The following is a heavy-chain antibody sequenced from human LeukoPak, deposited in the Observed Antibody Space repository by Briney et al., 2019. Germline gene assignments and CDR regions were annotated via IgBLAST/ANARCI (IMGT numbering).Heavy chain of an antibody. D-gene: IGHD1-26*01. V-gene: IGHV3-72*01. CDR2: IRNKANSYGT. CDR3: TRVRLGAATRYFDY. CDR1: GCSVSDHY. Sequence: GGSLRLSCAASGCSVSDHYMDWVRLAPGKGLEWVGRIRNKANSYGTEYAASVKGRFTISRDDSKDSLYLQMNSLRFEDTALYYCTRVRLGAATRYFDYWGQGTLVTVSS. J-gene: IGHJ4*02.